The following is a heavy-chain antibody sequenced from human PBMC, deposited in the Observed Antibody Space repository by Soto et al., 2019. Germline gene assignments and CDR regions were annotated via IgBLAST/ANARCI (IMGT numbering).Heavy chain of an antibody. D-gene: IGHD6-25*01. Sequence: EVQLLESGGGLVQPGGSLRLSCAASGFTFSSYAMSWVRQAPGKGLEWVSTISGSGVSTYYADSVKGRFTISRDNSKNTLYLQMNSLRAEDTAVYYCANCWGSGGAHYFDYWGQGTLVTVSS. CDR1: GFTFSSYA. CDR3: ANCWGSGGAHYFDY. CDR2: ISGSGVST. J-gene: IGHJ4*02. V-gene: IGHV3-23*01.